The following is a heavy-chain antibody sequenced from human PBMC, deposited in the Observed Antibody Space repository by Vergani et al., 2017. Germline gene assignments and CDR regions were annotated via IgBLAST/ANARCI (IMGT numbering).Heavy chain of an antibody. CDR2: INHSGST. CDR1: GGSFSGYY. Sequence: QVQLQQWGAGLLKPSETLSLTCAVYGGSFSGYYWSWIRQPPGKGLEWIGEINHSGSTNYNPSLKSRVTISVDTSKNQYSLKLSSVTAADTAVYSCARGSGDYWGQGTLVTVSS. D-gene: IGHD3-10*01. V-gene: IGHV4-34*01. CDR3: ARGSGDY. J-gene: IGHJ4*02.